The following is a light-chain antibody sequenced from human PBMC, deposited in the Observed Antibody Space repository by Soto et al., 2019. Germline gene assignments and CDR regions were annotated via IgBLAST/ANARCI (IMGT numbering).Light chain of an antibody. CDR1: SSDVGSYNL. CDR2: EGS. J-gene: IGLJ1*01. CDR3: CSYAGSSPYV. Sequence: QSVLTQPASVSGSPGQSITISCTGTSSDVGSYNLVSWYQQHPGKAPKPMIYEGSKRPSGVSNRFSGSKPGNTASLTISGLQAEDEADYYCCSYAGSSPYVFGTGTKGTVL. V-gene: IGLV2-23*01.